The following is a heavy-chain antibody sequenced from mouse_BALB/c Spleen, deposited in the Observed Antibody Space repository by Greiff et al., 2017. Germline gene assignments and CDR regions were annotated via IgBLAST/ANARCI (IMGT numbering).Heavy chain of an antibody. CDR2: ISSGSSTI. J-gene: IGHJ3*01. D-gene: IGHD4-1*01. CDR3: ARPSGAWFAY. Sequence: EVKVVESGGGLVQPGGSRKLSCAASGFTFSSFGMHWVRQAPEKGLEWVAYISSGSSTIYYADTVKGRFTISRDNPKNTLFLQMTSLRSEDTAMYYCARPSGAWFAYWGQGTLVTVSA. CDR1: GFTFSSFG. V-gene: IGHV5-17*02.